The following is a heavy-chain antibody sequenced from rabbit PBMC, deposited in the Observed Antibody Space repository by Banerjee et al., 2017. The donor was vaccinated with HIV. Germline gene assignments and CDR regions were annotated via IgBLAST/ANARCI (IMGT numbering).Heavy chain of an antibody. CDR2: IGAGSGSA. J-gene: IGHJ4*01. V-gene: IGHV1S45*01. CDR3: ARVWHL. D-gene: IGHD5-1*01. Sequence: QEQLEESGGGLVKPEGSLTLTCTASGFSFSSNYWLCWVRQAPGKGLEWIACIGAGSGSAYYATWAKGRFTISKTSSTTVTLQMTSLTAADTATYFCARVWHLWGQGTLVTVS. CDR1: GFSFSSNYW.